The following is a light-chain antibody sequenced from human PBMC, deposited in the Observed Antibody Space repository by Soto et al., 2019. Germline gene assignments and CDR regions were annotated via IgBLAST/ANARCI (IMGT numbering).Light chain of an antibody. V-gene: IGKV3-11*01. CDR1: QSGRIH. CDR3: QKRGNWPPGFT. CDR2: XTS. Sequence: DIVLTQSPASLCLSPGERGTLXCRASQSGRIHLAWSQQKGGEARRRLIXXTSDRATGIPDRFSGSGSGTDFNLTSSSLETEDSAVYYCQKRGNWPPGFTFGPGTKVDIK. J-gene: IGKJ3*01.